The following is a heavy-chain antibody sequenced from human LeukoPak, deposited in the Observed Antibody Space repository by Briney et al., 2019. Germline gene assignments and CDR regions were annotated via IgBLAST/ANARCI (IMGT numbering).Heavy chain of an antibody. Sequence: ASVKVSCKASGGTFSSYAISWVRQAPGQGLEWMGGIIPIFGTANYAQKFQGRVTITADKSTSTAHMELSSLRSEDTAVYYCARGGNYYYYMDVWGKGTTVTISS. CDR1: GGTFSSYA. CDR3: ARGGNYYYYMDV. CDR2: IIPIFGTA. J-gene: IGHJ6*03. V-gene: IGHV1-69*06. D-gene: IGHD1-26*01.